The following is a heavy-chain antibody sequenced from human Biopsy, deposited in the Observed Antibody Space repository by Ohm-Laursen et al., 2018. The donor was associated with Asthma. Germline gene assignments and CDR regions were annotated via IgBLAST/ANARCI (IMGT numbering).Heavy chain of an antibody. CDR3: ARTYYDFLTGQVIDAFAI. CDR2: INAGNGNT. J-gene: IGHJ3*02. D-gene: IGHD3-9*01. CDR1: GGTFSRYA. V-gene: IGHV1-3*01. Sequence: ASVKVSCKASGGTFSRYAISWVRQAPGQRLEWMGWINAGNGNTKYSQKFQGRVTITRDTSASTAYMELSSLRSEDTAVYYCARTYYDFLTGQVIDAFAIWGQGTMVTVSS.